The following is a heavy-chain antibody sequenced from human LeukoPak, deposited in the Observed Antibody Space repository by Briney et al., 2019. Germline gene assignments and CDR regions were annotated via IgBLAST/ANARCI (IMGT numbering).Heavy chain of an antibody. D-gene: IGHD6-19*01. CDR1: GGSISSSSYY. J-gene: IGHJ4*02. CDR3: ARTVAGLLGKYYFDY. V-gene: IGHV4-39*01. Sequence: SETLSLTCTVSGGSISSSSYYWGWLRQPPGKGLEWIGSIYYSGSTYYNPSLKSRVTISVDTSKNQFSLKLSSVTAADTAVYYCARTVAGLLGKYYFDYWGQGTLVTVSS. CDR2: IYYSGST.